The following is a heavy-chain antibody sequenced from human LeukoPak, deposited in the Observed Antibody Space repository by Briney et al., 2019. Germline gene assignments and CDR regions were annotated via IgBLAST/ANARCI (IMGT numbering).Heavy chain of an antibody. J-gene: IGHJ4*02. V-gene: IGHV3-21*01. CDR1: GFSFSTYS. D-gene: IGHD3-16*02. CDR2: ISSSGSHM. Sequence: GGSLRLSCAASGFSFSTYSMNWVRQAPGKGLEWVSSISSSGSHMYYADSVKGRFTISRDNAKNSLYLQMNSLRAEDTAVYYCARLTFGGVIGFDYWGQGTLVAVSS. CDR3: ARLTFGGVIGFDY.